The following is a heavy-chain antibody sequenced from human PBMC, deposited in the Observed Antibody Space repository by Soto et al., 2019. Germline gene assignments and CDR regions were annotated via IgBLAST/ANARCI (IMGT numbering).Heavy chain of an antibody. CDR2: INPSGSIT. CDR3: AKDPVAYHDGSGYYYFDY. CDR1: GYSSTSYY. J-gene: IGHJ4*02. V-gene: IGHV1-46*01. D-gene: IGHD3-22*01. Sequence: ASVKVSCKASGYSSTSYYMHWVRQAPGQGLEWVGIINPSGSITSYSQKFQGRVTMTRDTSTSTVYMELRSLRSEDTAVYYCAKDPVAYHDGSGYYYFDYWGQGTLVTVSS.